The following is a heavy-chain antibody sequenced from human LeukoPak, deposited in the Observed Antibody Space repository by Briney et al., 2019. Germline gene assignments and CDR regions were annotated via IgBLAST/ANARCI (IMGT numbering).Heavy chain of an antibody. CDR2: INWNSDTR. CDR1: GFTFDDFA. J-gene: IGHJ5*02. V-gene: IGHV3-9*01. CDR3: AKDVDESVAGNNWFDP. Sequence: PGRSLRLSCAASGFTFDDFAMHWVRQAPGKGLEWVSGINWNSDTRAYADSVKGRFTISRDNAKNFVYLQMSSLRAEDTAFYDCAKDVDESVAGNNWFDPWGQGTLVTVSS. D-gene: IGHD6-19*01.